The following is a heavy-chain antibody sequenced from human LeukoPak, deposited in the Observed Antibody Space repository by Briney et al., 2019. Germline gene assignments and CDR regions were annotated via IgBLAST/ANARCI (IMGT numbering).Heavy chain of an antibody. CDR1: GYTFTKYY. CDR2: INPSSGGT. D-gene: IGHD2-15*01. J-gene: IGHJ5*02. V-gene: IGHV1-2*06. Sequence: ASVKVSCKASGYTFTKYYMFWVRQAPGQGLEWMGRINPSSGGTDYAQKFQGRVTMTRDTSISTAYMELSRLRSDDTAMYYCARGYCSGGSCYSVENWFDPWGQGTLVTVSS. CDR3: ARGYCSGGSCYSVENWFDP.